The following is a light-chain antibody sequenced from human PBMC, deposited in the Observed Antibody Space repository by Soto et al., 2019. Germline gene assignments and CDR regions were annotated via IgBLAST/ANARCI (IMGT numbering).Light chain of an antibody. J-gene: IGKJ5*01. CDR3: QQYNNWPIT. V-gene: IGKV3D-15*01. Sequence: TQSPGTLSLSPGESATLSCRASQTVSITYLTWYQKKPGQAPRLLIFGASKRATGIPARFSGSGSGAEFTLTISSLQSEDFAVYDCQQYNNWPITFGQGTRLEI. CDR1: QTVSITY. CDR2: GAS.